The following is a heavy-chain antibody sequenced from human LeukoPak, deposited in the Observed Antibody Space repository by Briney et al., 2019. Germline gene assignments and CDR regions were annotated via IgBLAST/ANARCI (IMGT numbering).Heavy chain of an antibody. Sequence: GGSLRLSCAASGFTFSSYGMHWVRQAPGKGLEWVAVISYDGSNKYYADSVKGRFTISRDNSKNTLYLQMNSLRAEDTAVYYCAKTYTDYGDYAYYFDYWGQGTRVTVSS. J-gene: IGHJ4*02. CDR3: AKTYTDYGDYAYYFDY. V-gene: IGHV3-30*18. CDR1: GFTFSSYG. CDR2: ISYDGSNK. D-gene: IGHD4-17*01.